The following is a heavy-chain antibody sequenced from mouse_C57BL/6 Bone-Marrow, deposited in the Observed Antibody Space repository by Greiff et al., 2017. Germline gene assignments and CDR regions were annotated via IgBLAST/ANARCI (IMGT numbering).Heavy chain of an antibody. J-gene: IGHJ2*01. CDR2: INPSTGGT. Sequence: EVQLQQSGPELVKPGASVKISCKASGYSFTGYYMNWVKQSPEKSLEWIGEINPSTGGTTYNQKFKAKATLTVDKSSSTAYMQLKSLTSEVSSVYYCARPGSSLVVFDYWCQGTTLTVSS. CDR3: ARPGSSLVVFDY. D-gene: IGHD1-1*01. V-gene: IGHV1-42*01. CDR1: GYSFTGYY.